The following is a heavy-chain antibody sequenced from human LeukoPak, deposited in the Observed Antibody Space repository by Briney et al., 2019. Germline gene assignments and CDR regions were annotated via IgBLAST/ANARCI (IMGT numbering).Heavy chain of an antibody. J-gene: IGHJ4*02. D-gene: IGHD2-2*01. CDR3: AKARYCSSTSCYWDY. CDR1: GFTFDDYG. V-gene: IGHV3-9*03. CDR2: ISWNSGSI. Sequence: PGGSLRLSCAASGFTFDDYGMSWVRQAPGKGLEWVSGISWNSGSIGYADSVKGRFTISRDNAKNSLYLQMNSLRAEDVALYYCAKARYCSSTSCYWDYWGQGTLVTVSS.